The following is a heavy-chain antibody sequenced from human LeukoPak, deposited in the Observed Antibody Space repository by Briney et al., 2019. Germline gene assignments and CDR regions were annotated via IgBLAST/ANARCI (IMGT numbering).Heavy chain of an antibody. CDR1: GFTVTNNY. CDR3: ARSWREIAAAGTYYYYYMDV. CDR2: IYTGGST. V-gene: IGHV3-66*01. Sequence: GGSLRLSCAASGFTVTNNYMSWVRQAPGKGLESVAVIYTGGSTYSADSVKGRFTISRDNAKNSLYLQMNSLRAEDTAVYYCARSWREIAAAGTYYYYYMDVWGKGTTVTISS. D-gene: IGHD6-13*01. J-gene: IGHJ6*03.